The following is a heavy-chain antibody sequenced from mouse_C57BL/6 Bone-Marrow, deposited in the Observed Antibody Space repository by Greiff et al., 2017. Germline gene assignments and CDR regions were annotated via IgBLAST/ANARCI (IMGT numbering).Heavy chain of an antibody. CDR3: ARQGDCDGGYFDV. J-gene: IGHJ1*03. CDR2: INSDGGST. CDR1: EYAFPSHD. Sequence: VQLKESGGGLVQPGASLKLSCESNEYAFPSHDMPWVRKTPGKRLELVAAINSDGGSTSYPDTMKGRVIISRDNTKKTMYLQMRSLRSEDTALYYCARQGDCDGGYFDVWGTGTTVTVSS. V-gene: IGHV5-2*01. D-gene: IGHD1-2*01.